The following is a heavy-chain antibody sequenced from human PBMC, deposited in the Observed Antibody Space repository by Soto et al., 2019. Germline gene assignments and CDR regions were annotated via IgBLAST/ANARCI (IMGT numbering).Heavy chain of an antibody. CDR2: YIPIFGTA. J-gene: IGHJ4*02. CDR1: GGTFSNFV. D-gene: IGHD2-21*01. Sequence: GASVKVSGKASGGTFSNFVISWGRQAPGQGLEWRGGYIPIFGTANYAKKFQGRVTIITDESQGPTYRKLTTRRSEDTAAYYCARTHILVGEITFEPYFDYWGRGTLVTVSP. CDR3: ARTHILVGEITFEPYFDY. V-gene: IGHV1-69*05.